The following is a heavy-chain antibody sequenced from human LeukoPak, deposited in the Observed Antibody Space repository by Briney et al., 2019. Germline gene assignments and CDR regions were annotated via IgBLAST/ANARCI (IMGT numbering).Heavy chain of an antibody. CDR1: GFTFSSYS. D-gene: IGHD2-15*01. CDR2: ISWNSGSI. Sequence: GGSLRLSCAASGFTFSSYSMNWVRQAPGKGLEWVSGISWNSGSIGYADSVKGRFTISRDNAKNSLYLQMNSLRAEDTAVYYCARGMRSFYYYYMDVWGKGTTVTISS. V-gene: IGHV3-48*04. CDR3: ARGMRSFYYYYMDV. J-gene: IGHJ6*03.